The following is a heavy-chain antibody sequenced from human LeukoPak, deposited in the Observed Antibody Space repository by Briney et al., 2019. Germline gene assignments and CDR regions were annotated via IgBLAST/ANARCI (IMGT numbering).Heavy chain of an antibody. Sequence: ASVKVSCKASGYTFTSYGISWVRQAPGQGPEWMGWISAYNGNTNYAQKLQGRVTMTTDTSTSTAYMELRSLRSDDTAVYYCARGGIAARPRPPSDYWGQGTLVTVSS. V-gene: IGHV1-18*01. CDR2: ISAYNGNT. D-gene: IGHD6-6*01. CDR3: ARGGIAARPRPPSDY. J-gene: IGHJ4*02. CDR1: GYTFTSYG.